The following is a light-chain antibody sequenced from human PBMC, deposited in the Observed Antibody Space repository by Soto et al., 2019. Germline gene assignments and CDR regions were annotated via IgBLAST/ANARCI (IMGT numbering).Light chain of an antibody. CDR3: QQYNSYSLYT. CDR1: QSIGSW. Sequence: DIQMTQSPSTLSASVGDRVTITCRASQSIGSWLAWYQQKPGKAPKLLIYKASSLESGVPSRFSGSGSGTEFTLPISSLQPDDFATYYCQQYNSYSLYTFGQGTKLEIK. V-gene: IGKV1-5*03. J-gene: IGKJ2*01. CDR2: KAS.